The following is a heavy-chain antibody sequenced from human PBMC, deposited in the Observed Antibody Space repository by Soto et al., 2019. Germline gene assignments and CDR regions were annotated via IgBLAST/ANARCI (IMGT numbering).Heavy chain of an antibody. Sequence: QVQLVQSGAEVKKPGASVKVSCKASGYTFTSYDINWVRQATGQGLEWMGWMNPNSGNTGYAQKFQGRVTMTRNTSISTAYMELSSLRSEYTAVYYCARGHIVWSGYWNYYYYGMDVWGQGTTVTVSS. V-gene: IGHV1-8*01. J-gene: IGHJ6*02. CDR2: MNPNSGNT. D-gene: IGHD3-3*01. CDR3: ARGHIVWSGYWNYYYYGMDV. CDR1: GYTFTSYD.